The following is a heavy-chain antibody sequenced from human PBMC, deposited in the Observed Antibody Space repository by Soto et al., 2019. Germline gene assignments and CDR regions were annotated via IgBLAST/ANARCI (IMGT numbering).Heavy chain of an antibody. CDR2: INPSGGST. J-gene: IGHJ6*02. CDR1: GYTFTSYY. D-gene: IGHD2-8*01. V-gene: IGHV1-46*01. Sequence: QVQLVQSGAEVKKPGASVKVSCKASGYTFTSYYMHWVRQAPGQGLEWMGIINPSGGSTSYAQKLQGRVTMPRDTSTSTVYMELSSLRSEDTAVYYCARQARYCTNGVCSAYGMDVWGQGTTVTVSS. CDR3: ARQARYCTNGVCSAYGMDV.